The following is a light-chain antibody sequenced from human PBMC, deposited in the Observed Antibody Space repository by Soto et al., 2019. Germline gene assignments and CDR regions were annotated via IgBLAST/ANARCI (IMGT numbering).Light chain of an antibody. CDR3: QQYNNRPPWT. J-gene: IGKJ1*01. CDR1: QSVSSN. Sequence: EIVMTQSPATLSVSPGERATLSCRASQSVSSNLAWYQQKPGQAPRLLIYGASTRATGIPARFSGSGSGTEFTLTISSQQSEDFAVYYCQQYNNRPPWTFGQGTKVEIK. CDR2: GAS. V-gene: IGKV3-15*01.